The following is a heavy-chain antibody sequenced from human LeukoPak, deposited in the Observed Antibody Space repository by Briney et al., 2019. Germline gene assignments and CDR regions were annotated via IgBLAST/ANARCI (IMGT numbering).Heavy chain of an antibody. D-gene: IGHD3-3*01. CDR2: IKPNSGGT. J-gene: IGHJ5*02. V-gene: IGHV1-2*02. CDR1: GYTFTGYY. CDR3: ARGRVTIFGVVTLRGEFDP. Sequence: ASVKVSCKASGYTFTGYYMHWGRQAPGQGHGWMGWIKPNSGGTNYAQKFQGRVTMTRDTCSSADYMELSRLTSDDTAGYYCARGRVTIFGVVTLRGEFDPWGQGTLVTVSS.